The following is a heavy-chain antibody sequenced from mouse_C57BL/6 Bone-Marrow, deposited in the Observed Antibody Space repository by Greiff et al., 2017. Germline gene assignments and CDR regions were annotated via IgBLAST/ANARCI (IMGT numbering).Heavy chain of an antibody. V-gene: IGHV1-80*01. Sequence: VQLQQSGAELVKPGASVKISCKASGYAFSSYWMNWVKQRPGKGLEWIGQIYPGDGDTNYNGKFKGKATLTADKSSSTAYMHLSSLTSEDSAVYFCARNWDGEYYFDYWGQGTTLTVSS. CDR3: ARNWDGEYYFDY. CDR1: GYAFSSYW. D-gene: IGHD4-1*01. CDR2: IYPGDGDT. J-gene: IGHJ2*01.